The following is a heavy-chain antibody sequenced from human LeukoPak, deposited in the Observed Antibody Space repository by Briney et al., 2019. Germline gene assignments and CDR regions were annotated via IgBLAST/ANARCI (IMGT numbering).Heavy chain of an antibody. Sequence: GGSLRLSCAASGFIFSNYGMNWVRQAPGKGLEWVAVISYDGSNKYYADSVKGRFTISRDNSKNTLYLQMNSLRAEDTAVYYCAKGGPDYWGQGTLVTVSS. J-gene: IGHJ4*02. D-gene: IGHD2-15*01. CDR3: AKGGPDY. V-gene: IGHV3-30*18. CDR2: ISYDGSNK. CDR1: GFIFSNYG.